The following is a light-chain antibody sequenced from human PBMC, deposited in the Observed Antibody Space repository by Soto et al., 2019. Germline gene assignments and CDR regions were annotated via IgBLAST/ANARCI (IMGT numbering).Light chain of an antibody. Sequence: SYELTQPPSVSVAPGQTARITCGGNNIGSKSVQWYQQKPGQAPVLVVYDDSDRPSGIPERFSGSNSGNTATLAISRVEAGDDADYYCQVWDSSSDHVVFGGGTKVTVL. J-gene: IGLJ2*01. CDR1: NIGSKS. CDR2: DDS. V-gene: IGLV3-21*02. CDR3: QVWDSSSDHVV.